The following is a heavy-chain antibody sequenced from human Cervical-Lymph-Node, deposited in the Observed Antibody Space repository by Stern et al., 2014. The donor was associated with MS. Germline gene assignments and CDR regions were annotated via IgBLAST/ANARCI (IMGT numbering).Heavy chain of an antibody. J-gene: IGHJ3*02. CDR1: GYTFTRYG. Sequence: VQLEESGAEVKKPWASVKVSCKDSGYTFTRYGISWVRLAPGQGHEWMGWISAYNGNTNYAQKLQGRVTMTTDTSTSTAYMELRSLRSDDTAVYYCARGLLGSENAFDIWGQGTMVTVSS. D-gene: IGHD2-15*01. CDR3: ARGLLGSENAFDI. V-gene: IGHV1-18*01. CDR2: ISAYNGNT.